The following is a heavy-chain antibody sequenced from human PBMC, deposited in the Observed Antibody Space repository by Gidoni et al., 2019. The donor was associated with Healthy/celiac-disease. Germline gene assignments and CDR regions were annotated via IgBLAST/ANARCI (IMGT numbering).Heavy chain of an antibody. J-gene: IGHJ4*02. Sequence: EVQLVESGGGLVQPGRSLRLSCAASGFTFDDYAMHWVRQAPGKGLEWVSGISWNSGSIGYADSVKGRFTISRDNAKNSLYLQMNSLRAEDTALYYCAKDPTNYYGSGRGYFDYWGQGTLVTVSS. CDR3: AKDPTNYYGSGRGYFDY. CDR1: GFTFDDYA. CDR2: ISWNSGSI. V-gene: IGHV3-9*01. D-gene: IGHD3-10*01.